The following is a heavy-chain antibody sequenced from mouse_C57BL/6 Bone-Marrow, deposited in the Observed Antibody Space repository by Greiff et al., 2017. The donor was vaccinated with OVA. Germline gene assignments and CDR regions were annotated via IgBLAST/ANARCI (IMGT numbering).Heavy chain of an antibody. CDR1: GFTFTDYY. J-gene: IGHJ2*01. V-gene: IGHV7-3*01. D-gene: IGHD1-1*01. Sequence: DVKLVESGGGLVQPGGSLSLSCAASGFTFTDYYMSWVSQPPGKALEWLGFIRNKANGYTTEYSASVKGRFTISRDNSQSILYLQMNALRAEDSATYYCARGDYYGSSLDYWGQGTTLTVSS. CDR3: ARGDYYGSSLDY. CDR2: IRNKANGYTT.